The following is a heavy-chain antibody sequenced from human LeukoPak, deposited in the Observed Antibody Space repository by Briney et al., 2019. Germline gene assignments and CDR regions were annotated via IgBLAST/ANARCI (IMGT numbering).Heavy chain of an antibody. CDR1: DDSISDYY. CDR3: TRGAGWLIDY. Sequence: SETLSLTCTVSDDSISDYYRGWIRQPPGKGLEWIGYFHNSGTSTYNPSLKSRVTISADTSKNQFSLKLNSLITADTAVYYCTRGAGWLIDYWGQGILVTVSS. D-gene: IGHD3-16*01. CDR2: FHNSGTS. V-gene: IGHV4-59*01. J-gene: IGHJ4*02.